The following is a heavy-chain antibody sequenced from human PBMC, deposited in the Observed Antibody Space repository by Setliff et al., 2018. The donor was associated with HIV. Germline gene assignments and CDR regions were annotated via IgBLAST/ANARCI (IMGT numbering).Heavy chain of an antibody. CDR3: ARDSPLSHFDY. CDR1: GYTFTSYY. V-gene: IGHV1-46*01. CDR2: INPSGGST. Sequence: ASVKVSCKASGYTFTSYYMHWVRQAPGQGLEWMGIINPSGGSTSYAQKFHGRVTMTRDTSTSTVYMELNSLRPEDTAVYYCARDSPLSHFDYWGQGILVTVSS. J-gene: IGHJ4*02.